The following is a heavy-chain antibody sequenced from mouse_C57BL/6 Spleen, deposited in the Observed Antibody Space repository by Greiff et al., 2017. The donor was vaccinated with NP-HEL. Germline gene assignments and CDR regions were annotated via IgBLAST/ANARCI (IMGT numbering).Heavy chain of an antibody. V-gene: IGHV1-47*01. Sequence: QVQLQQPGAELVKPGASVKMSCKASGYTFTTYPIEWMKQNPGQSLEWIGNFHPYNDDTKYNEKFKDKATLTVEKSSSTVYLELSRLTSDDSAVYYCARGLYYCGSSAYWYFDVWGTGTTVTVSS. CDR1: GYTFTTYP. D-gene: IGHD1-1*01. CDR3: ARGLYYCGSSAYWYFDV. CDR2: FHPYNDDT. J-gene: IGHJ1*03.